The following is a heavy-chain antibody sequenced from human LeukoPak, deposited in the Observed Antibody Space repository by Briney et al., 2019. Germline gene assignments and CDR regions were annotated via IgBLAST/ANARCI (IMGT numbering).Heavy chain of an antibody. Sequence: SETLSLTCTVSGGSISSSSYSWGWIRQPPGKGLEWIGSIYYSGSTYYNPSLKSRVTISVDTSKNQFSLKLSSVTAADTAVYYCARLLSGYESDYWGQGTLVTVSS. CDR1: GGSISSSSYS. CDR2: IYYSGST. J-gene: IGHJ4*02. V-gene: IGHV4-39*01. CDR3: ARLLSGYESDY. D-gene: IGHD3-22*01.